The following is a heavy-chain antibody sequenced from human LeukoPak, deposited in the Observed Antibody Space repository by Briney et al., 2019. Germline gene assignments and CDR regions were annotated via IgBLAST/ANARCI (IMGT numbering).Heavy chain of an antibody. CDR2: IIPILGIA. CDR3: ARDQSYGSGSVGSDY. D-gene: IGHD3-10*01. Sequence: GSSVKVSCKASGGTFSSYAISWVRQAPGQGLEWMGRIIPILGIANYAQKFQGRVTITADKSTSTAYMELSSLRSEDTAVYYCARDQSYGSGSVGSDYWGQGTLVTVSS. CDR1: GGTFSSYA. V-gene: IGHV1-69*04. J-gene: IGHJ4*02.